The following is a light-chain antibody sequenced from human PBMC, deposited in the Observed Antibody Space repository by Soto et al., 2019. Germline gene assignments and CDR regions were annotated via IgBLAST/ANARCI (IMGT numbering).Light chain of an antibody. V-gene: IGKV3-15*01. J-gene: IGKJ1*01. Sequence: EIVMTQSPATLSVSPGERVTLSCRASQTVTSNLAWYQQRAGQAPRLLIYAASTRATSIPARFIGSGSGTDFILTISSLQSEDSAVYYCQQYHYWPRTFGQGTKVDIK. CDR1: QTVTSN. CDR3: QQYHYWPRT. CDR2: AAS.